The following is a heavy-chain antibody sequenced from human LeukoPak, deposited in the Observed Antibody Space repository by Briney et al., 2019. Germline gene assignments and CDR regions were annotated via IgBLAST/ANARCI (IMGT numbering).Heavy chain of an antibody. V-gene: IGHV1-69*13. CDR3: AREGPRVTMVRGVTLFDY. J-gene: IGHJ4*02. CDR2: IIPIFGTA. Sequence: SVKVSCKASGYTFTSYAMNWVRQAPGQGLEWMGGIIPIFGTANYAQKFQGRVTITADESTSTAYMELSSLRSEDTAVYYCAREGPRVTMVRGVTLFDYWGQGTLVTVSS. D-gene: IGHD3-10*01. CDR1: GYTFTSYA.